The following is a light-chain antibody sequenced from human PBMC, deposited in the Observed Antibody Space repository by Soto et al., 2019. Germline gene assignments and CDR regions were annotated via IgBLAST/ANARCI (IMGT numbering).Light chain of an antibody. V-gene: IGKV1-5*01. CDR3: QQYNTYGT. CDR1: QSVKRW. CDR2: DAS. Sequence: DIQMTQSPSTLPASIGDRVTITCRASQSVKRWLAWYQQKPGKAPKLLIYDASTLESGVPSRFSGSGSGSEFTLTISRLQHDDSATYFCQQYNTYGTFGQGTKVEIK. J-gene: IGKJ1*01.